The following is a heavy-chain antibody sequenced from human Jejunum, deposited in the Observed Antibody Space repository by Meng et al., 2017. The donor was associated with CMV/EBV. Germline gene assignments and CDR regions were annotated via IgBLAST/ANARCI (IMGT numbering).Heavy chain of an antibody. CDR2: IKEDGRGQ. D-gene: IGHD1-1*01. J-gene: IGHJ6*02. CDR3: VRYENLQHGMDV. V-gene: IGHV3-7*01. CDR1: GFTFNTLW. Sequence: SGFTFNTLWMTWVRPAPGKGLEWVANIKEDGRGQWYVDSVKGRFTISRDNARKSLYLQMNSLRAEDTAVYYCVRYENLQHGMDVWGQGTTVTVSS.